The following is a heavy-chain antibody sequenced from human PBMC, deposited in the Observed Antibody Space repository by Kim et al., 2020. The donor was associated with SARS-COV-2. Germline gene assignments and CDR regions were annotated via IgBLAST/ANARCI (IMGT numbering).Heavy chain of an antibody. Sequence: VKGRFTISRDNAKNSLYLQMNSLRAEDTAVYYCARDQLFWSGYYHHNMDVWGKGTTVTVSS. V-gene: IGHV3-21*01. J-gene: IGHJ6*03. D-gene: IGHD3-3*02. CDR3: ARDQLFWSGYYHHNMDV.